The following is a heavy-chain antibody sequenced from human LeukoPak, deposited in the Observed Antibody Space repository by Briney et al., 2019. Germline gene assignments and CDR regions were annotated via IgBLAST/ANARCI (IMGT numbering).Heavy chain of an antibody. CDR3: ARRSRRVVATINDYYYMDV. V-gene: IGHV4-34*01. CDR1: GGSFSGYY. Sequence: SETLSLTCAVYGGSFSGYYWSWIRQPPGKGLEWIGEINHSGSTNYNPSLKSRVTISVDTSKNQFSLKLSSVTAADTAVYYCARRSRRVVATINDYYYMDVWGKGTTVTISS. CDR2: INHSGST. J-gene: IGHJ6*03. D-gene: IGHD5-12*01.